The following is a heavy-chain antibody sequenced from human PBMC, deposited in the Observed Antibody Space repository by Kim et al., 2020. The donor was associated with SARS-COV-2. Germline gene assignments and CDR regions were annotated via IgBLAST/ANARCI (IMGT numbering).Heavy chain of an antibody. J-gene: IGHJ4*02. D-gene: IGHD1-26*01. CDR3: AKGRGGNNYSFDY. V-gene: IGHV3-23*01. Sequence: ADSVKGRFTISRDNSKSTLYLQMTSVRVEDTAVYFCAKGRGGNNYSFDYWGQGTLVTVSS.